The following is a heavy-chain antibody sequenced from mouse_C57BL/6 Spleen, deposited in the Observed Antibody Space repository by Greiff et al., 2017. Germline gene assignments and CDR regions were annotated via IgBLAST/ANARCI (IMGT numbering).Heavy chain of an antibody. CDR1: GFSLTSYG. Sequence: QVHVKQSGPGLVQPSQSLSITCTVSGFSLTSYGVHWVRQSPGKGLEWLGVIWSGGSTDYNAAFISRLSISKDNSKSQVFFKMNSLQADDTAIYYCASPLLTTGYFDVWGTGTTVTVSS. CDR3: ASPLLTTGYFDV. V-gene: IGHV2-2*01. J-gene: IGHJ1*03. D-gene: IGHD1-1*01. CDR2: IWSGGST.